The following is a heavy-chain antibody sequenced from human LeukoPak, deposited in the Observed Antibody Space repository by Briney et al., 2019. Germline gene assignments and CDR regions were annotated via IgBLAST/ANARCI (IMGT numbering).Heavy chain of an antibody. CDR2: IWYDGTNK. CDR3: ARAAYDNSSYLTL. Sequence: GGSLRLSCVASGFTFSSYGMHWVRQAPGKGLEWVAVIWYDGTNKYYADSVKGRFTISRDSPKNTLYLQMNSLRAEDTAVYYCARAAYDNSSYLTLWGQGTLVTVSS. V-gene: IGHV3-33*01. CDR1: GFTFSSYG. J-gene: IGHJ4*02. D-gene: IGHD3-22*01.